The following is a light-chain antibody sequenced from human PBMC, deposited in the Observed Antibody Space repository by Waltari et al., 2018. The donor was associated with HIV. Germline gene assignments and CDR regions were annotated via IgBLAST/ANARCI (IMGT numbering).Light chain of an antibody. Sequence: DIQLTQSPSSLPASLGDRITINCRASQDVASYLNWYRHRPGTAPQLLIYVASNLQTGVPSRFSASGSGTDFSLTIDGLQREDFATYFCQQSYTAPRTFGLGTKVE. V-gene: IGKV1-39*01. J-gene: IGKJ1*01. CDR2: VAS. CDR1: QDVASY. CDR3: QQSYTAPRT.